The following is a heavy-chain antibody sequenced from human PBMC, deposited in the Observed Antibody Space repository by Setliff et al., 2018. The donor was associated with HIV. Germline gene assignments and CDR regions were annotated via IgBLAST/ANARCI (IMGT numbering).Heavy chain of an antibody. D-gene: IGHD5-18*01. V-gene: IGHV4-39*07. CDR2: IFYSGTT. Sequence: SETLSLTCSVAGAFTTSSLYSWGWFRQSPGKGLEWIGTIFYSGTTTYNPSLKSRITISVDTSKKEFSLNLSSLTAADTAVFYCARGRYSYGPGWFDSWAQGAVVTVSS. J-gene: IGHJ5*01. CDR1: GAFTTSSLYS. CDR3: ARGRYSYGPGWFDS.